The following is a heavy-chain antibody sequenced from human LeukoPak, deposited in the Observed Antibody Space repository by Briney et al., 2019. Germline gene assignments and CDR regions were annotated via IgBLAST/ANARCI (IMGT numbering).Heavy chain of an antibody. Sequence: PGGSLGLSCAASGFTFRNYVIHWVRQAPGKGLEWVAVTSSDLNVKLYADSVKGRFTISRDNSRSTLYLQMNSLRPEDTAIYYCAREGYYGSGSPPSLYFDYWGQGTLVTSPQ. CDR1: GFTFRNYV. CDR3: AREGYYGSGSPPSLYFDY. J-gene: IGHJ4*02. D-gene: IGHD3-10*01. CDR2: TSSDLNVK. V-gene: IGHV3-30-3*01.